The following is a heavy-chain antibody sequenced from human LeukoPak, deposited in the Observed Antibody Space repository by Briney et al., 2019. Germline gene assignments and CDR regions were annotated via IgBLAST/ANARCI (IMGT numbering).Heavy chain of an antibody. CDR3: ATAPDYGSSGLRY. CDR1: GYTLTELS. V-gene: IGHV1-24*01. CDR2: FDPEDGET. Sequence: GASVKVACKVSGYTLTELSMHWVRQAPGKGLEWMGGFDPEDGETIYTQKFQGRVTMTEDTSTDTAYMELSSLRSEDTAVYYCATAPDYGSSGLRYWGQGTLVTVSS. D-gene: IGHD3-22*01. J-gene: IGHJ4*02.